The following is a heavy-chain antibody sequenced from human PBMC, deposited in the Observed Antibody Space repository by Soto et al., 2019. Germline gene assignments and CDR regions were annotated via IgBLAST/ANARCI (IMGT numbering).Heavy chain of an antibody. CDR3: VRDGLTDCSSTRCYTRGYYYYGMDV. J-gene: IGHJ6*02. Sequence: SETLSLTRTVSCGSISSYYWSWIRQHPGKGPEWIGNIYYSGSTNYNPSLKSRVTISVDTSKNQFSLKLSSVNAAETAVYYCVRDGLTDCSSTRCYTRGYYYYGMDVWGQGPTVTVSS. CDR1: CGSISSYY. CDR2: IYYSGST. D-gene: IGHD2-2*02. V-gene: IGHV4-59*01.